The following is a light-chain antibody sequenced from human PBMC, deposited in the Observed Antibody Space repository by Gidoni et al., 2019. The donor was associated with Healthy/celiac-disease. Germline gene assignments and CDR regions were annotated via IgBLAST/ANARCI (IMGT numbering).Light chain of an antibody. CDR3: QQYNNLPPLT. V-gene: IGKV3-15*01. J-gene: IGKJ4*01. CDR1: QSVSSN. Sequence: EIVMTQPPATLSVSPGERATLSCRASQSVSSNLAWYRQKPGQAPRLLIYGASTRATGIPARFSGSGSGTEFTLTISSLQSEDFAVDYCQQYNNLPPLTFGGGTKVEIK. CDR2: GAS.